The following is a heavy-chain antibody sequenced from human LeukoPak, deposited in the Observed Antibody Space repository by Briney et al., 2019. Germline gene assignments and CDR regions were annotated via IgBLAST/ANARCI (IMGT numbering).Heavy chain of an antibody. V-gene: IGHV3-30*04. CDR1: GFTFSSHA. CDR2: ISYDGSNK. CDR3: ARQRGSGHYFDY. Sequence: PGGSLRLSCAASGFTFSSHAMHWGRQAPGKGLEWVTVISYDGSNKYYADSVKGRFTISRDNSKNTLYLQMNSLRTEDTAVYYCARQRGSGHYFDYWGQGTLVTVSS. D-gene: IGHD3-10*01. J-gene: IGHJ4*02.